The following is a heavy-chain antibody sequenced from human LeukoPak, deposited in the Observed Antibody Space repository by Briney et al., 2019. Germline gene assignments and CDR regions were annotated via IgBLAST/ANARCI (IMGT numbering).Heavy chain of an antibody. D-gene: IGHD4-4*01. V-gene: IGHV3-11*01. CDR2: ISSSGSTI. CDR3: ARVESVTPYYYYGMDV. Sequence: GGSLRLSCAASGFTFSDYYMSWIRQAPGKGLEWVSYISSSGSTIYYADSVKGRFTISRDNAKNSLYLQMNSLRAEDTAVYYCARVESVTPYYYYGMDVWGQGTTVTVSS. J-gene: IGHJ6*02. CDR1: GFTFSDYY.